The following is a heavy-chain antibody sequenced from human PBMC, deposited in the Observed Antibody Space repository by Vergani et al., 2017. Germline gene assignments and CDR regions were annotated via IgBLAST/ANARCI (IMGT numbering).Heavy chain of an antibody. CDR1: GGTFSSYA. CDR3: AKGVGYGWVGAFDI. Sequence: VQLVQSGAEVKKPGSSVKVSCKASGGTFSSYAMSWVRQAPGKGLEWVSAISGSGGSTYYADSVKGRFTISRDNSKNTLYLQMNSLRAEDTAVYYCAKGVGYGWVGAFDIWGQGTMVTVSS. J-gene: IGHJ3*02. V-gene: IGHV3-23*04. CDR2: ISGSGGST. D-gene: IGHD6-19*01.